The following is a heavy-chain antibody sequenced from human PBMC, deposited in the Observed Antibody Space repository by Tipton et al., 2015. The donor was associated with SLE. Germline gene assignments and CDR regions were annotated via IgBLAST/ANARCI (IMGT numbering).Heavy chain of an antibody. V-gene: IGHV3-49*04. D-gene: IGHD1-1*01. CDR1: GFTFGDYA. Sequence: SLRLSCAASGFTFGDYAMSWVRQAPGKGLEWVASVRSEPSGGTTEYAASVKGRIIISREDSKNIAYLQVNSLKAEDTGVYFCTRERRPDGHNLKWFFDLWGRGTLVTVSS. CDR2: VRSEPSGGTT. J-gene: IGHJ2*01. CDR3: TRERRPDGHNLKWFFDL.